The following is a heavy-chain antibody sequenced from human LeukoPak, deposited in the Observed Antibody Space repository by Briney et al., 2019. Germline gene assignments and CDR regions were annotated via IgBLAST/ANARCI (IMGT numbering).Heavy chain of an antibody. V-gene: IGHV1-69*13. CDR1: GGTFSSYA. CDR3: ASDVVVPGLFVFGY. D-gene: IGHD2-2*01. J-gene: IGHJ4*02. Sequence: SVKVSCKASGGTFSSYAISWVRQAPGQGLEWMGGNIPIFGTANYAQKFQGRVTITADESTSTAYMELSSPRSEDTAVYYCASDVVVPGLFVFGYWGQGTLVTVSS. CDR2: NIPIFGTA.